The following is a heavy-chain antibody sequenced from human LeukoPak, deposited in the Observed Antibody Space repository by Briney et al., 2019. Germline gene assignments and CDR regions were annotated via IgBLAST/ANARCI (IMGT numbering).Heavy chain of an antibody. J-gene: IGHJ4*02. CDR2: ISGSGGST. CDR1: GFTFSSYA. D-gene: IGHD2-21*01. Sequence: PGGSLRLSCAASGFTFSSYAMSWVRQAPGKGLEWVSAISGSGGSTYYADSVKCRFTISRDNSKNTLYLQMNSLRAEDTAVYYCAKFLPTHIVVANYYFDYWGQGTLVTVSS. V-gene: IGHV3-23*01. CDR3: AKFLPTHIVVANYYFDY.